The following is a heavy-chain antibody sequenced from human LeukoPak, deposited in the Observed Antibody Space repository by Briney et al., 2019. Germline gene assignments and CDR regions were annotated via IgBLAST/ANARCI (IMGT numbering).Heavy chain of an antibody. CDR2: IYHSGST. CDR3: ARDRYDFWSGYRWGYYMDV. D-gene: IGHD3-3*01. J-gene: IGHJ6*03. CDR1: SGSISSGGYY. V-gene: IGHV4-30-2*01. Sequence: SQTLSLTCTVSSGSISSGGYYWGWLRQPPGKGLEWIGYIYHSGSTYYNPSLKSRVTISVDRSKNQFSLKLSSVTAADTAVYYCARDRYDFWSGYRWGYYMDVWGKGTTVTVSS.